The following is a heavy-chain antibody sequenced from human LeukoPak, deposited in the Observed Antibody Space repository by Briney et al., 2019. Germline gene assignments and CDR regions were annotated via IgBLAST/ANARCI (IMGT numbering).Heavy chain of an antibody. V-gene: IGHV3-21*01. CDR2: ISSSSSYI. Sequence: GGSLRLSCAASGFTFSNYAMRWVRQAPGKGLEWVSSISSSSSYIYYADSVKGRFTISRDNAKNSLYLQMNSLRAEDTAVYYCARDGGRGYTYGPPYYFDYWGQGTLVTVSS. CDR3: ARDGGRGYTYGPPYYFDY. CDR1: GFTFSNYA. D-gene: IGHD5-18*01. J-gene: IGHJ4*02.